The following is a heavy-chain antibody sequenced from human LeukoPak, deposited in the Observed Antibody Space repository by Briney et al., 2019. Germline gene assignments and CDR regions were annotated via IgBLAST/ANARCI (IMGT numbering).Heavy chain of an antibody. CDR2: IYPGDSDT. CDR1: GYTFSAYW. J-gene: IGHJ4*02. D-gene: IGHD6-6*01. V-gene: IGHV5-51*01. Sequence: PGESLKISCKASGYTFSAYWIGWVRQTPGKGLEWMGIIYPGDSDTRYSPSFQGQVTISADKSISTAYLQWSSLKASDTAMYYCASQEAGKNSSSRSGAFDYWGQGTLVTVSS. CDR3: ASQEAGKNSSSRSGAFDY.